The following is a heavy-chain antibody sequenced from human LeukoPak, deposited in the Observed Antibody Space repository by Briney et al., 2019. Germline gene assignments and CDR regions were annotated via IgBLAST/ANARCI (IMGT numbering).Heavy chain of an antibody. CDR3: AAVRAGTVDY. Sequence: SETLSLTCTVSGGSISSSSYYWGWIRQPPGKGLEWIGSIYYSGSTYYNPSLKSRVTISVDTSKNQFSLKLSSVTAADTAVYYCAAVRAGTVDYWGQGTLVTVSS. J-gene: IGHJ4*02. V-gene: IGHV4-39*07. D-gene: IGHD6-19*01. CDR2: IYYSGST. CDR1: GGSISSSSYY.